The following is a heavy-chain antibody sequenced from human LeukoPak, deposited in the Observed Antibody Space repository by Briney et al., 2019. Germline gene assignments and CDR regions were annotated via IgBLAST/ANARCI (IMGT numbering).Heavy chain of an antibody. D-gene: IGHD6-19*01. V-gene: IGHV4-59*08. J-gene: IGHJ3*01. CDR3: ARQGRAVAGSADAFDV. CDR1: GGSIRSYF. CDR2: IYDSGTT. Sequence: SETLSLTCSVSGGSIRSYFWSWIRQPAGKGLEWIGCIYDSGTTNYNPSLKSRVSISVDTSKNQFSPKLSSVTAADTALYYCARQGRAVAGSADAFDVWGQGTMVTVPS.